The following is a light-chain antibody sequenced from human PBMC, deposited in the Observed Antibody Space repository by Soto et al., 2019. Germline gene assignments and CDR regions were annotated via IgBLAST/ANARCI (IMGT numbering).Light chain of an antibody. J-gene: IGKJ1*01. CDR1: QSVSSNY. Sequence: DIVLTQSPGTLSLSPGERATLSCRPSQSVSSNYLAWYQQKPGQAPRLLIYGASSGVTGIPDRFSGSGSGTDFTLTISRLEPEDFAVYYCQQYVTSPWTFGQGTKVEIK. V-gene: IGKV3-20*01. CDR2: GAS. CDR3: QQYVTSPWT.